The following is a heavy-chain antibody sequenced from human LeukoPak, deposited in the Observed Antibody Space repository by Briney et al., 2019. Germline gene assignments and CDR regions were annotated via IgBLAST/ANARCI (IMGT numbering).Heavy chain of an antibody. Sequence: SQTLSLTCAISGDSVSSDSAAWNWIRQSPSRGLEWLGRTYYRSKWYNDYAVSVKSRMTINPDTSKNQFSLKLSSVTAADTAVYYCARGQWLVQWGYYYYYGMDVWGQGTTVTVSS. D-gene: IGHD6-19*01. V-gene: IGHV6-1*01. J-gene: IGHJ6*02. CDR2: TYYRSKWYN. CDR1: GDSVSSDSAA. CDR3: ARGQWLVQWGYYYYYGMDV.